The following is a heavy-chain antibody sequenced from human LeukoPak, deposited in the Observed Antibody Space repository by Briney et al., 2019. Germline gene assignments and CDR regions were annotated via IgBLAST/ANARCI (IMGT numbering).Heavy chain of an antibody. D-gene: IGHD1-26*01. CDR2: ISYDGSNK. V-gene: IGHV3-30*18. CDR1: GFTFSSYG. Sequence: GGSLRLSCAASGFTFSSYGMHWVRQAPGKGLEWVAIISYDGSNKYYADSVKGRFTISRDNSKSTLFLQMNSLRAEDTAVYYCAKTPLYSGSYYSLDYWGQGTLVTVSS. CDR3: AKTPLYSGSYYSLDY. J-gene: IGHJ4*02.